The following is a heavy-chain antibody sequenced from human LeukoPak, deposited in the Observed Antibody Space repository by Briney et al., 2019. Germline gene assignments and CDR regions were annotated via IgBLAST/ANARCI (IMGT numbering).Heavy chain of an antibody. CDR3: AKQIGLMVFAFDY. D-gene: IGHD2-8*01. CDR2: ISVSGGST. CDR1: GFTFSSYA. J-gene: IGHJ4*02. V-gene: IGHV3-23*01. Sequence: GGSLRLSCAASGFTFSSYAMTWVRQAPGKGLEWVSGISVSGGSTYYADSVKGRFTISRDNSKNTLYLQMNSLRAEDTAVYYCAKQIGLMVFAFDYWGQGTLVTVSS.